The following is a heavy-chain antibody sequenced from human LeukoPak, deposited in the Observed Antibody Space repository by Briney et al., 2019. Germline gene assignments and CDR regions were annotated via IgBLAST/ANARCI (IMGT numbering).Heavy chain of an antibody. V-gene: IGHV3-7*01. Sequence: GGSLRLSCAASGFTFSSYWMSWVRQAPGKGLEWVANIKQDGSEKYYVDSVKGRFTISRDNAKDSLYLQMNSLRAEDTAVYYCARETCSGGSCYSAAFDIWGQGTMVTVSS. J-gene: IGHJ3*02. CDR1: GFTFSSYW. CDR3: ARETCSGGSCYSAAFDI. D-gene: IGHD2-15*01. CDR2: IKQDGSEK.